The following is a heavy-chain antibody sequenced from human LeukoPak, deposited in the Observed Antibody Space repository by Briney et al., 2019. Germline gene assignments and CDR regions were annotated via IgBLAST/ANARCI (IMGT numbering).Heavy chain of an antibody. Sequence: GGSLRLSCAASGFTFSSYGMSWVRQAPGKGLEWVSAISGSGGSTYYADSVKGRFTISRDNSKNTLYLQMNSLRAEDTAVYYCAKDQTTVVVTATPRAPLDYWGQGTLVTVSS. V-gene: IGHV3-23*01. D-gene: IGHD2-21*02. CDR2: ISGSGGST. CDR3: AKDQTTVVVTATPRAPLDY. J-gene: IGHJ4*02. CDR1: GFTFSSYG.